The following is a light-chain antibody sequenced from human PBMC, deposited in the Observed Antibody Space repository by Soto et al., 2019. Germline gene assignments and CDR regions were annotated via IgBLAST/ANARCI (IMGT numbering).Light chain of an antibody. J-gene: IGLJ1*01. V-gene: IGLV3-21*02. Sequence: VVTQSPSVSVAPGQTATITCGGNNIGSKTVHWYQLRPGQAPVLLLYDDRDRPSGIPERFSGSNSGNTATLTISRVEAGDEADYYCQVWDISTDPNYVFGPGTKLTVL. CDR2: DDR. CDR3: QVWDISTDPNYV. CDR1: NIGSKT.